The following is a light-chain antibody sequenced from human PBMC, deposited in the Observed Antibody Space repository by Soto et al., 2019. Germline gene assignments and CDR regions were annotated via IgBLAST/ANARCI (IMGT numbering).Light chain of an antibody. J-gene: IGKJ1*01. CDR3: LQDFSYPRT. Sequence: AVQLTQSPSSLSASVGDRVTITCRASQGIRTDLGWYQQSPGKAPKVLIVVASTLQSGVPSRFSGSGSGTDFTLTISSLQPEDSATYYCLQDFSYPRTFGQGTKVEIK. CDR1: QGIRTD. V-gene: IGKV1-6*01. CDR2: VAS.